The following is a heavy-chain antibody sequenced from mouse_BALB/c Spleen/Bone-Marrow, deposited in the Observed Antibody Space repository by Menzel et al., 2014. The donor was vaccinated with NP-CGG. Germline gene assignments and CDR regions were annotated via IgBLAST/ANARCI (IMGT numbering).Heavy chain of an antibody. V-gene: IGHV5-9-4*01. J-gene: IGHJ4*01. CDR3: ARDYYGSSYAMDY. D-gene: IGHD1-1*01. CDR2: ISSGGSYT. CDR1: GSTFSSYA. Sequence: EVMLVESGGGLVKPGGSLKLSCAASGSTFSSYAMSWVRQSPEKRLEWVAEISSGGSYTYYPDTVTGRFTISRDNAKNTLYLEMSSLRSEDTAMYYCARDYYGSSYAMDYWGQGTSVTVSS.